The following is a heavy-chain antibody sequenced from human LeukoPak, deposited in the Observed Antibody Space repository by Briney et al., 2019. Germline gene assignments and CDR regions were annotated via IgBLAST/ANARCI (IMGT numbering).Heavy chain of an antibody. V-gene: IGHV1-2*02. CDR1: GYTFTGYY. D-gene: IGHD3-16*01. J-gene: IGHJ4*02. CDR2: INPNSGGT. CDR3: ARLSDYVWGSYT. Sequence: ASVKVSCKASGYTFTGYYMHWVRPAPGQGLEWMGWINPNSGGTNYAQKFQGRVTMTRDTSISTAYMELSRLRSDDTAVYYCARLSDYVWGSYTWGQGTLVTVSS.